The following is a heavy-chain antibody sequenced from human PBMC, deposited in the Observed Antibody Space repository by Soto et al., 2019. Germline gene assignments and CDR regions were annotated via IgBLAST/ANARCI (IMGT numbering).Heavy chain of an antibody. Sequence: EVQLLESGGGLVQPGGSLRLSCAASGFTFSRYAMNWVRQAPGKGLEWVSVISASGDSTYYADSVKGRFTISRDNSKNTLYLQMSTLRPEDTAVYYCAKSRLGYCKNINCDGGTYSDQWGHGTLVTVSS. CDR2: ISASGDST. CDR1: GFTFSRYA. J-gene: IGHJ5*02. CDR3: AKSRLGYCKNINCDGGTYSDQ. D-gene: IGHD2-15*01. V-gene: IGHV3-23*01.